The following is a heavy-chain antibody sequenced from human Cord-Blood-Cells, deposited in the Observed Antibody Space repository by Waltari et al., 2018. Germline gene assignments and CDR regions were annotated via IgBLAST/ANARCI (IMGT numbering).Heavy chain of an antibody. V-gene: IGHV4-34*01. CDR3: ARAVTGTTKLAFDI. D-gene: IGHD1-7*01. CDR2: INHSGST. CDR1: GGSFSGYY. J-gene: IGHJ3*02. Sequence: QVQLQQWGAGLLKPSETLSLTCAVYGGSFSGYYWSWIRQPPGKGLEWIGEINHSGSTNYNPSLKSRVTIAVDTSKNQFSLKLSSVTAADTAVYYCARAVTGTTKLAFDIWGQGTMVTVSS.